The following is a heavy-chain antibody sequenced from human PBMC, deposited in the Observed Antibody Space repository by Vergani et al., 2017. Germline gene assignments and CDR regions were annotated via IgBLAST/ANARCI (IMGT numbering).Heavy chain of an antibody. CDR2: IYYSGTT. CDR3: ARHSTVEWLVKLGSIDP. CDR1: GASIRSSNYY. D-gene: IGHD6-19*01. Sequence: QLQLQESGPGLVKPSATLSLTCSVSGASIRSSNYYWGWIRQPPGKGLDGIGCIYYSGTTYYNPSLKSRITISVDTSKNQFSLKRSSVTAADTAVYFCARHSTVEWLVKLGSIDPWGQGILVTVSS. J-gene: IGHJ5*02. V-gene: IGHV4-39*01.